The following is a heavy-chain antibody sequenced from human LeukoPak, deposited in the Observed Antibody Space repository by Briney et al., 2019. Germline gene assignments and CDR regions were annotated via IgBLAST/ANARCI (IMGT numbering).Heavy chain of an antibody. D-gene: IGHD1-26*01. Sequence: SETLSLTCAVSGYSISSGYYWGWIRQPPGKGLEWIGSIYHSGSTYYNPSLKSRVTTSVDTSKNQFSLKLSSVTAADTAVYYCARQGGDYFDYWGQGTLVTVSS. CDR3: ARQGGDYFDY. J-gene: IGHJ4*02. CDR1: GYSISSGYY. CDR2: IYHSGST. V-gene: IGHV4-38-2*01.